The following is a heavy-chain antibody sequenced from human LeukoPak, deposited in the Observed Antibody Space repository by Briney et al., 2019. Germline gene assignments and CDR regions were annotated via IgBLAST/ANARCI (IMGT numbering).Heavy chain of an antibody. Sequence: SVKVSCKPSGGTFSSYAISWLRPAPGQGLEWMGGIIPIFGTANFAQKFQGRVTITADESTSTAYMELSSLRSEDTAVYYCARDPLNDYGDYYGMDVWGKGTTGTVSS. CDR1: GGTFSSYA. V-gene: IGHV1-69*01. CDR3: ARDPLNDYGDYYGMDV. D-gene: IGHD4-17*01. J-gene: IGHJ6*04. CDR2: IIPIFGTA.